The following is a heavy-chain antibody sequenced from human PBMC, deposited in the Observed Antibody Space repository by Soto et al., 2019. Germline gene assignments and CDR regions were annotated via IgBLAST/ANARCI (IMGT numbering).Heavy chain of an antibody. Sequence: QVQLQESGPGLVKPSETLSLRCCVSGGSISQYYWSWIRQPAGKGLEWIGRIYSGGSTNYNPSLESRVTLSVDTSKNKFSLKLSSVTAADTAVYYCASRPGGFGDFSLAYWGQGTLVTVAS. CDR1: GGSISQYY. CDR2: IYSGGST. J-gene: IGHJ4*02. V-gene: IGHV4-4*07. D-gene: IGHD3-10*01. CDR3: ASRPGGFGDFSLAY.